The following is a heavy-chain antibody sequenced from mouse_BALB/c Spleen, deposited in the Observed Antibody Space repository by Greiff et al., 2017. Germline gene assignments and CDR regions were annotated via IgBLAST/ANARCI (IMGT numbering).Heavy chain of an antibody. J-gene: IGHJ4*01. CDR1: GYTFTSYY. V-gene: IGHV1S81*02. Sequence: QVQLQQSGAELVKPGASVKLSCKASGYTFTSYYMYWVKQRPGQGLEWIGEINPSNGGTNFNEKFKSKATLTVDKSSSTAYMQLSSLTSEDSAVYYCTRDRYDVGAMDYWGQGTSVTVSS. CDR3: TRDRYDVGAMDY. CDR2: INPSNGGT. D-gene: IGHD2-14*01.